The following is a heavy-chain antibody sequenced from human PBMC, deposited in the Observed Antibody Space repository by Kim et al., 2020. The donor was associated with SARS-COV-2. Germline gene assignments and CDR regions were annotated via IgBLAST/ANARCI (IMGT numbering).Heavy chain of an antibody. J-gene: IGHJ6*02. D-gene: IGHD5-18*01. CDR1: GFSVSTYG. V-gene: IGHV3-33*08. CDR2: IWYDGTNK. CDR3: ARDRPSGNSYGTNNGLDV. Sequence: GGSLRLSCAASGFSVSTYGMHWVRQAPGKGLEWVAVIWYDGTNKYYADSVKGRFTISRDNSKNTLYVQMNSLRVEDTAVYYCARDRPSGNSYGTNNGLDVWGQGTTVIVSS.